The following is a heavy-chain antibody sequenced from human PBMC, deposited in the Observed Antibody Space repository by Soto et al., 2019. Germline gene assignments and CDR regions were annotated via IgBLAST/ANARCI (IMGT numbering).Heavy chain of an antibody. Sequence: EVQLLESGGGLVQPGGSLRLSCAASGFTFRSYAMSWVRQAPGKGLEYVSGISGSGGSAYYADSVKGRLTISRDSSKNTLYLQMSSLRAEDTAVYYCAKADPRGGGTWYFDLWGRGTLVTVSS. CDR3: AKADPRGGGTWYFDL. J-gene: IGHJ2*01. CDR1: GFTFRSYA. D-gene: IGHD2-21*01. V-gene: IGHV3-23*01. CDR2: ISGSGGSA.